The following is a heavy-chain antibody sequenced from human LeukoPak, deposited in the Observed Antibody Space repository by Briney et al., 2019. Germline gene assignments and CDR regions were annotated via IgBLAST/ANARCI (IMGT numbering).Heavy chain of an antibody. CDR1: GFTFSDYY. V-gene: IGHV3-11*01. CDR2: ISSSGTTI. J-gene: IGHJ4*02. CDR3: TRPPGDFWSGYYRDY. D-gene: IGHD3-3*01. Sequence: SGGSLRLSCAASGFTFSDYYMSWIRQAPGKGLEWVSYISSSGTTIYNADSVKGRFTISRDNAKNSLFLQMNSLRAEDTAVYYCTRPPGDFWSGYYRDYWGQGTLVTVSS.